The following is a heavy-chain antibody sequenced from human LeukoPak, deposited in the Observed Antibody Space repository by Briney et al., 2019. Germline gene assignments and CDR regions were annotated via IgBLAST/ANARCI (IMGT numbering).Heavy chain of an antibody. CDR2: ISAYNGNT. D-gene: IGHD3-22*01. CDR1: GYIFTSYG. J-gene: IGHJ3*02. V-gene: IGHV1-18*01. Sequence: ASVKVSCKASGYIFTSYGISWVRQAPGQGLEWMGWISAYNGNTNYAQKLQGRVTMTTDTSTSTAYMELRSLRSDDTAVYYSARGEVYYDSNRRPNDAFDIWGQGTMVTVSS. CDR3: ARGEVYYDSNRRPNDAFDI.